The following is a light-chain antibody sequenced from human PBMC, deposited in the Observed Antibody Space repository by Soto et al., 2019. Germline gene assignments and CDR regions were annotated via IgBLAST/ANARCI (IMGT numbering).Light chain of an antibody. CDR2: GAS. CDR1: LSVSSSQ. CDR3: QQYATSPHT. J-gene: IGKJ2*01. V-gene: IGKV3-20*01. Sequence: EIVLTQSPVTLSLSPGESATLSCRASLSVSSSQVAWYQQKPGQAPRLLIYGASSRATGIPDRFSGVGSETDFTLTINRLEPEDFAVYYCQQYATSPHTFGQGTKLEIK.